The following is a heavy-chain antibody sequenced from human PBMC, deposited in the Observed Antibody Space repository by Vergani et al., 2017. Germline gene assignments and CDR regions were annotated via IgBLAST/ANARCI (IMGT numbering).Heavy chain of an antibody. J-gene: IGHJ6*02. Sequence: EVQLLESGGGLVQPGGSLRLSCAASGFTFSSYAMHWVRQAPGKGLEWVSGISWNSGSIGYADSVKGRFTISGDHAKNPLYLQMNSLRAEDTALYYCARDRGTIFGPPLYGMDVWGQGTTVTVSS. CDR3: ARDRGTIFGPPLYGMDV. CDR2: ISWNSGSI. D-gene: IGHD3-3*01. V-gene: IGHV3-9*01. CDR1: GFTFSSYA.